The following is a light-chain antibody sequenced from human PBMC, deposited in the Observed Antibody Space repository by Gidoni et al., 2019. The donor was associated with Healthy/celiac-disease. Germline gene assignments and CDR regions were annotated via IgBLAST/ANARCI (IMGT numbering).Light chain of an antibody. CDR1: QGISSY. V-gene: IGKV1-9*01. CDR2: AAS. J-gene: IGKJ5*01. CDR3: QQLNSYPFT. Sequence: DIQLTQSPSFLSASVGDRVTITCRASQGISSYLAWYQQKPGKAPKLLSYAASTLQSGVPSRFSGSGSGTEFTLTISSLQPEDFATYYCQQLNSYPFTFXQXTRLEIK.